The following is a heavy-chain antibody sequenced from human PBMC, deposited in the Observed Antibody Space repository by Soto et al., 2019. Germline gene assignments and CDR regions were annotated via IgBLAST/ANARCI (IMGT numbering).Heavy chain of an antibody. D-gene: IGHD6-13*01. CDR3: AMQGIAAAGTRGFDY. V-gene: IGHV3-21*01. CDR1: GFTFSSYS. CDR2: ISSSSSYI. Sequence: GGSLRLSCAASGFTFSSYSMNWVRQAPGKGLEWVSSISSSSSYIYYADSVKGRFTISRDNAKNSLYLQMNSLRAEDTAVYYCAMQGIAAAGTRGFDYWGQGTLVTVSS. J-gene: IGHJ4*02.